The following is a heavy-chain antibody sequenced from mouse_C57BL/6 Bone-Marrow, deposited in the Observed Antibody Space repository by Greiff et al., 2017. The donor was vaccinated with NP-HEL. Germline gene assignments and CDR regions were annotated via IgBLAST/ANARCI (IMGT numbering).Heavy chain of an antibody. CDR3: ARHAIYYGNFYAMDY. Sequence: VKLMESGAELVKPGASVKLSCKASGYTFTEYTIHWVKQRSGQGLEWIGWFYPGSGSIKYNEKFKDKATLTADKSSSTVYMELSRLTSEDSAVYFCARHAIYYGNFYAMDYWGQGTSVTVSS. J-gene: IGHJ4*01. CDR1: GYTFTEYT. D-gene: IGHD2-1*01. CDR2: FYPGSGSI. V-gene: IGHV1-62-2*01.